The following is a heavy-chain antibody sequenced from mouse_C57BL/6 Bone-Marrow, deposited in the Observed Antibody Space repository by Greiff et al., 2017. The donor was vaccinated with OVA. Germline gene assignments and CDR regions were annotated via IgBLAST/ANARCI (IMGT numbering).Heavy chain of an antibody. J-gene: IGHJ2*01. Sequence: QVQLQQPGAELVKPGASVKMSCKASGYTFTSYWITWVKQKPGQGLEWIGGIYPGSGSTNYNEKFKSKATLTVDTSSRTTYMQLSSLTSEDSAVYYCGFTVVANVYFDYWGQGTTLTVSS. V-gene: IGHV1-55*01. CDR3: GFTVVANVYFDY. D-gene: IGHD1-1*01. CDR1: GYTFTSYW. CDR2: IYPGSGST.